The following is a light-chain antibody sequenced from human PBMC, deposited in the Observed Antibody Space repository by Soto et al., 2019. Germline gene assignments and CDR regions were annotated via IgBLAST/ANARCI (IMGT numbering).Light chain of an antibody. Sequence: EKVMTQSPATLSVSPGERASLSCRASESVNSNLSWYQQKPGQAPRLLIYGASTRPTGVPARFSGSGSGTDFTLTISSLQSEDFAVYYCQQYNNWPLTFGGGTKVEVK. J-gene: IGKJ4*01. CDR2: GAS. CDR1: ESVNSN. CDR3: QQYNNWPLT. V-gene: IGKV3-15*01.